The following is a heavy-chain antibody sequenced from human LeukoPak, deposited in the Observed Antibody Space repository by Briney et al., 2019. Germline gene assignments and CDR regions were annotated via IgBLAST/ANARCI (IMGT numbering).Heavy chain of an antibody. CDR3: AKDREDGYNYYFDY. Sequence: SGGSLRLSCAASGFTFSSYGMHWVRQAPGKGLEWVAVISYDGSNKYYADSVKGRFTISRDNSKSTLYLQMNSLRAEDTAVYYCAKDREDGYNYYFDYWGQGTLVTVSS. V-gene: IGHV3-30*18. CDR2: ISYDGSNK. J-gene: IGHJ4*02. D-gene: IGHD5-24*01. CDR1: GFTFSSYG.